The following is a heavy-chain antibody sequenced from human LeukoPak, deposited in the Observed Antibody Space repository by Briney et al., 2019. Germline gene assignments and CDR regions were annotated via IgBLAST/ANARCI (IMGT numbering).Heavy chain of an antibody. Sequence: ASVKVSFKASGYPFTSYGISWVRQAPGQGLEWMGWISAYNGNTNYAQKLQGRVTMTTDTSTSTAYMELRSLRSDDTAVYYCARSGYSSGWYADAFDIWGQGTMVTVSS. CDR3: ARSGYSSGWYADAFDI. CDR2: ISAYNGNT. V-gene: IGHV1-18*01. CDR1: GYPFTSYG. J-gene: IGHJ3*02. D-gene: IGHD6-19*01.